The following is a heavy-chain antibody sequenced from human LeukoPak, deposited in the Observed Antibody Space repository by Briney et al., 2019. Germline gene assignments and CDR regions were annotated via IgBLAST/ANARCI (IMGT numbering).Heavy chain of an antibody. CDR3: ARVAGYGGNVDY. Sequence: GGSLRLSCAASGFTVSSNYMSWVRQVPGKGLEWVSVIYSGGSTYYPDSVKGRFAISRDNSKNTLYLQMNSLRAEDTAVYYCARVAGYGGNVDYWGQGTLVTVSS. V-gene: IGHV3-66*02. D-gene: IGHD4-23*01. CDR2: IYSGGST. CDR1: GFTVSSNY. J-gene: IGHJ4*02.